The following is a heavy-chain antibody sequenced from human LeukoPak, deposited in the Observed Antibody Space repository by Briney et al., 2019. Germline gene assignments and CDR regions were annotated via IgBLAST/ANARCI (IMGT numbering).Heavy chain of an antibody. CDR3: ARDREGLIDY. V-gene: IGHV4-59*01. CDR1: GGSISRYY. Sequence: PSETLSLTCTVSGGSISRYYWSWIRQPPGKGLEWIGFIYYIGSANHNPSLKSRVTISVDTSKSQFSLELSSVTAADTAVYYCARDREGLIDYWGQGTLVTVSS. D-gene: IGHD1-26*01. CDR2: IYYIGSA. J-gene: IGHJ4*02.